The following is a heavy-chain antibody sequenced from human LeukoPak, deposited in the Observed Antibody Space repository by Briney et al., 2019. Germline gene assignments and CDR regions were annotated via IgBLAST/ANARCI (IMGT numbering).Heavy chain of an antibody. J-gene: IGHJ2*01. Sequence: SETLSLTCTVSGGSISSYYWSWIRQPPGTGLEWLGYIYYSGSTNYNPSLKSRVTISVDTSKNQFSLKLSSVTAADTAVYYCARIYYYDSSGYSTIYWYFDLWGRGTLVTVSS. D-gene: IGHD3-22*01. CDR3: ARIYYYDSSGYSTIYWYFDL. CDR2: IYYSGST. CDR1: GGSISSYY. V-gene: IGHV4-59*08.